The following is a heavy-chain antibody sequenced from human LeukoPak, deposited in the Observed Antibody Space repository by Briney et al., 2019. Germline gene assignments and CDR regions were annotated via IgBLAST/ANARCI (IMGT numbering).Heavy chain of an antibody. Sequence: ASVKVSRKASGYTFTGYYMHWVRQAPGQGLEWMGWINPNSGGTNYAQKFQGRVTMTRDTSISTAYMELSRLRSDDTAVYYCARSGATTTYFDYWGQGTLVTVSS. CDR1: GYTFTGYY. V-gene: IGHV1-2*02. CDR2: INPNSGGT. J-gene: IGHJ4*02. D-gene: IGHD1-26*01. CDR3: ARSGATTTYFDY.